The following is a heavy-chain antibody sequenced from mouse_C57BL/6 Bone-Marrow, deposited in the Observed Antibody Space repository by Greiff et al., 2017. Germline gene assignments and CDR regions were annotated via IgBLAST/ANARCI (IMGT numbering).Heavy chain of an antibody. Sequence: QVQLQQPGAELVKPGASVKLSCKASGYTFTSYWMHWVKQRPGQGLEWIGMIHPNSGSTNYNEKFKSTATLTVDKSSSTAYMQLSRLTSEDSAVYYCTRRRLRLSVYAMDYWGQGTSVTVSS. V-gene: IGHV1-64*01. CDR1: GYTFTSYW. D-gene: IGHD2-4*01. CDR3: TRRRLRLSVYAMDY. J-gene: IGHJ4*01. CDR2: IHPNSGST.